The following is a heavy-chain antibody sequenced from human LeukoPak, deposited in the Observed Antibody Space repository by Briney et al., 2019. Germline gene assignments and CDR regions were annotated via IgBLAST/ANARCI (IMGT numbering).Heavy chain of an antibody. V-gene: IGHV3-53*01. CDR1: GFTVSSNY. Sequence: GGSLRLSCAASGFTVSSNYMSWVRQAPGKGLEWVSVIYSGGSTYYADSVTGRFTISRDNSKNTLYLQMNSLRAEDTAVYYCARGSGWYAEYYQHWGQGTLVTVSS. CDR2: IYSGGST. J-gene: IGHJ1*01. CDR3: ARGSGWYAEYYQH. D-gene: IGHD6-19*01.